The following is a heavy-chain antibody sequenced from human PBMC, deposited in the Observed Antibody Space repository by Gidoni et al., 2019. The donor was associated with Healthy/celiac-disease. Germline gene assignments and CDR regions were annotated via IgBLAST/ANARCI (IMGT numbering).Heavy chain of an antibody. CDR1: GGPFSGYY. J-gene: IGHJ5*02. D-gene: IGHD3-10*01. CDR3: ARQRGLLWFGETGGGWFDP. Sequence: QVQLQQWGAGLLKPSETLSLTCAVYGGPFSGYYWSWIRQPPGKGLEWIGEINHSGSTNYNPSLKSRVTISVDTSKNQFSLKLSSVTAADTAVYYCARQRGLLWFGETGGGWFDPWGQGTLVTVSS. CDR2: INHSGST. V-gene: IGHV4-34*01.